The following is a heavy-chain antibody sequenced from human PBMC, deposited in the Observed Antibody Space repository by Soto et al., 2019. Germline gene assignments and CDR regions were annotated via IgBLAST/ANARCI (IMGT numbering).Heavy chain of an antibody. J-gene: IGHJ6*02. Sequence: SETLSLTCTVSGGSISSYYWSWIRQPAGKGLEWIGRIYTSGSTNYNPSLKSRVTMSVDTSKNQFSLKLSSVTAADTAVYYCARGRYSSRDFYYYGMDVWRQGTTVTVSS. CDR3: ARGRYSSRDFYYYGMDV. V-gene: IGHV4-4*07. CDR2: IYTSGST. D-gene: IGHD6-13*01. CDR1: GGSISSYY.